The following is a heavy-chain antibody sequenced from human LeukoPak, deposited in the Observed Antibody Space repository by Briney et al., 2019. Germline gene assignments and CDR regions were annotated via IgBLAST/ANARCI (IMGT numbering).Heavy chain of an antibody. D-gene: IGHD3-22*01. CDR2: INWNGGST. J-gene: IGHJ4*02. Sequence: PGGSLRLSCAASGFTFDDYGMSWVRQAPGKGLEWVSGINWNGGSTGYADSVKGRFTISRDNAKNSLYLQMNSLRAEDTALYYCATQYYYDSSGYYVYWGQGTLVTVSS. CDR1: GFTFDDYG. CDR3: ATQYYYDSSGYYVY. V-gene: IGHV3-20*04.